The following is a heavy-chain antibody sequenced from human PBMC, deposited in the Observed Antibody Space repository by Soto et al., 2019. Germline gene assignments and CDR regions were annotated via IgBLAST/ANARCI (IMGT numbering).Heavy chain of an antibody. Sequence: QVQLVQSGAEVKKPGASVKVSCKASGYTFITYGVSWVRQAPGQGLEWMGWISAYNGDTNYAQNLQGRVTMTTDTSTTTDSMERRSLRSDDTAVYYCARGGGGTTRLQLQFWGQGTLVTVSS. CDR2: ISAYNGDT. D-gene: IGHD1-7*01. J-gene: IGHJ4*02. V-gene: IGHV1-18*01. CDR1: GYTFITYG. CDR3: ARGGGGTTRLQLQF.